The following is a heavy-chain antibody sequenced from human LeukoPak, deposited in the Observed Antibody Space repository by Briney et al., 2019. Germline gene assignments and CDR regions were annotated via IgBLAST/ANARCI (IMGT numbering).Heavy chain of an antibody. CDR1: GGSISSYY. D-gene: IGHD3-22*01. J-gene: IGHJ4*02. CDR3: ARDGYYDSSGPPFDY. V-gene: IGHV4-4*07. Sequence: SETLSLTCTVSGGSISSYYWSWIRQPAGKGLEGIGRIYTSGSTNYNPSLKSRVTMSVDTSKNQFSLKLSSVTAADPAVYYCARDGYYDSSGPPFDYWGQGTLVTVSS. CDR2: IYTSGST.